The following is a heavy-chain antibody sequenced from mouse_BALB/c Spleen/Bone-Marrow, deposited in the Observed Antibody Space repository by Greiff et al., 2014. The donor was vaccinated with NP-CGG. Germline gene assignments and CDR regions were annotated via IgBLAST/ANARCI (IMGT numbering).Heavy chain of an antibody. CDR1: GYTFTSYT. V-gene: IGHV1-4*02. CDR2: IVPSSGYT. CDR3: AGEARTGAWFAY. J-gene: IGHJ3*01. Sequence: VQLQQSGAELARPGASVKMSCKASGYTFTSYTIQWVKRRPGQGLEWVGYIVPSSGYTDYNQNFRDKTTLTADKSSSTAYMQLSSLTSADSAVYYCAGEARTGAWFAYWGQGTLVTVSA. D-gene: IGHD4-1*01.